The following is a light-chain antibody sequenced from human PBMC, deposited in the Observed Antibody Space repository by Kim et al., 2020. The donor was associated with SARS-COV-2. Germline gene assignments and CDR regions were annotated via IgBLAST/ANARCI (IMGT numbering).Light chain of an antibody. CDR2: TTS. Sequence: DIQMTQSPSSLSASVGDRVTITCRASQNIRSYLNWYQQKPGTPPKLLIYTTSNLQSGVPSRFSGSGSATDFTLTISSLQPEDFATYYCQQSYTNPPTFGQGTRVEIK. V-gene: IGKV1-39*01. CDR1: QNIRSY. J-gene: IGKJ1*01. CDR3: QQSYTNPPT.